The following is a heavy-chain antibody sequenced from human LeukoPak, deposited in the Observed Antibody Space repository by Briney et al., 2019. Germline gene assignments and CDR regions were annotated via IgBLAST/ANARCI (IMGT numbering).Heavy chain of an antibody. CDR1: GCTFSSYH. CDR2: VSSSSSYI. V-gene: IGHV3-21*01. CDR3: ERDPLGCTRMAGFTMDV. Sequence: PGGSLRLSCAASGCTFSSYHMNWVRQAPGKGLEWVSSVSSSSSYIYYADSVKGRFTISRDNAKNSPYLQMNSLRAEDTAVYECERDPLGCTRMAGFTMDVWGQGTTVTVSS. J-gene: IGHJ6*02. D-gene: IGHD2-8*01.